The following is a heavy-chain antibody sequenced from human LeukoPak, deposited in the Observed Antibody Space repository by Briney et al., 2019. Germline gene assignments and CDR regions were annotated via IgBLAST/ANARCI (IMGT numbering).Heavy chain of an antibody. CDR1: GFTFDDYA. CDR3: ARGFTSGWYWGIFDY. D-gene: IGHD6-19*01. Sequence: GGSLRLSCAASGFTFDDYAMHWVRQAPGKGLEWVSGISWNSGSIGYADSVKGRFTISRDNAKNSLYLQMNSLRAEDMALYYCARGFTSGWYWGIFDYWGQGTLVTVSS. J-gene: IGHJ4*02. CDR2: ISWNSGSI. V-gene: IGHV3-9*03.